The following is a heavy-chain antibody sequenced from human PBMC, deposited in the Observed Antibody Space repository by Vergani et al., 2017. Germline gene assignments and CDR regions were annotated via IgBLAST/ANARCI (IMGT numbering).Heavy chain of an antibody. CDR2: ISGSSSYT. D-gene: IGHD1-1*01. CDR1: GFTFSDYY. CDR3: ARVSSMNCNFDY. J-gene: IGHJ4*02. V-gene: IGHV3-11*06. Sequence: QVQLVESGGGLVKPGGSLRLSCAASGFTFSDYYMSWIREAPGKGLEWVSYISGSSSYTNYADSVKGRFTISRDNARKSLYLQMNSLRAEDTAVYYCARVSSMNCNFDYWGQGTLVTVSS.